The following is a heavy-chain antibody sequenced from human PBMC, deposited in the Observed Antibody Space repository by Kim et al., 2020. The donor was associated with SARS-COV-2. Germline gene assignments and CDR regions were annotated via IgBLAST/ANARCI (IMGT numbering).Heavy chain of an antibody. D-gene: IGHD3-22*01. CDR3: ARDRVVMPYYFDY. V-gene: IGHV1-18*01. J-gene: IGHJ4*02. Sequence: YAQELQGRVTMTTDTSTSTAYMELRSLRSDDTAVYYCARDRVVMPYYFDYWGQGTLVTVSS.